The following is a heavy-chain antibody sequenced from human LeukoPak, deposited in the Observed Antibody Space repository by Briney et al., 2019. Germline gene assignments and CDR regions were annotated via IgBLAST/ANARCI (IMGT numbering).Heavy chain of an antibody. CDR2: ISGSGGTT. CDR3: ARAPGGWELLRGGYFDY. CDR1: GFTFSTFSSCA. D-gene: IGHD1-26*01. J-gene: IGHJ4*02. V-gene: IGHV3-23*01. Sequence: GGSLRLSCASSGFTFSTFSSCAMSWVRQAPGKELEWVSRISGSGGTTYYADSVKGRFTISRDNSKNALYLQMNSLRAEDTAVYYCARAPGGWELLRGGYFDYWGQGTLVTVSS.